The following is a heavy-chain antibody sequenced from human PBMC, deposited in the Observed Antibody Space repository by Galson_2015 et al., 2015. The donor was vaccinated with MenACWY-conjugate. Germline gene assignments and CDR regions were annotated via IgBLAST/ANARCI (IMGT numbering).Heavy chain of an antibody. CDR1: GGTFSTYA. V-gene: IGHV1-69*13. CDR2: NIPIFGTA. Sequence: SVKVSCKVSGGTFSTYAYTWVRQAPGQGLEWMGGNIPIFGTANYAQKFQGRVTITADESTTTAYMELSSLRSEDTAVYYCARVDATTSRSLYYYMDVWGKGTTVTVSS. J-gene: IGHJ6*03. CDR3: ARVDATTSRSLYYYMDV. D-gene: IGHD4-17*01.